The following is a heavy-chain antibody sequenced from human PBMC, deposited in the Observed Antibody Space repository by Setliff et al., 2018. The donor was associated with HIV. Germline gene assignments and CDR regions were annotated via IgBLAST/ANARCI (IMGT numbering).Heavy chain of an antibody. D-gene: IGHD6-6*01. V-gene: IGHV1-46*01. CDR2: INPSGGRT. Sequence: ASVKVSCKASGYTFTSYYMHWVRQAPGPGLEWMGMINPSGGRTSYAQKFQGRVTITRDTSASTAYMELSSLRSEDTAVYFCARGSTSSWSYHYMDVWGKGTTVTVSS. CDR1: GYTFTSYY. CDR3: ARGSTSSWSYHYMDV. J-gene: IGHJ6*03.